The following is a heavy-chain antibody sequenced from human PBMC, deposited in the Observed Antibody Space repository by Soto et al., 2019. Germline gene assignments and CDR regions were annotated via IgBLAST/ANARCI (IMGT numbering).Heavy chain of an antibody. D-gene: IGHD2-2*01. Sequence: GASVKVSCKASGYTFTSYYMHWVRQAPGQGLEWMGIINPSGGSTSYAQKFQGRVTMTRDTSTSTVYMELSSLRSEDTAVYYCARDFIVVVPLYYYYGMDVWGQGTTVTVSS. CDR3: ARDFIVVVPLYYYYGMDV. CDR2: INPSGGST. CDR1: GYTFTSYY. V-gene: IGHV1-46*01. J-gene: IGHJ6*02.